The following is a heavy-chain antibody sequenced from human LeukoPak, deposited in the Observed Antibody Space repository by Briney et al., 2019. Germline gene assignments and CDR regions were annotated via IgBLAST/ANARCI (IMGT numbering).Heavy chain of an antibody. CDR3: ARQPHYDFWSGYYYG. V-gene: IGHV4-39*01. CDR1: GGSISSSSYY. J-gene: IGHJ4*02. CDR2: IYYSGST. Sequence: PSETLSLTCTVSGGSISSSSYYWGWIRQPPGKGLEWIGSIYYSGSTYYNPSLKSRVTISVDTSKNQFSLKLSSVTAADTAVYYCARQPHYDFWSGYYYGWGQGTLVTVSS. D-gene: IGHD3-3*01.